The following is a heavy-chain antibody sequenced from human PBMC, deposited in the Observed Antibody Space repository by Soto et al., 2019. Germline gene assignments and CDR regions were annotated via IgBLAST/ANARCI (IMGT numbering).Heavy chain of an antibody. Sequence: QVHLVEFGGGVVQPGRSLRLSCEVSGFTFKSFAMHWVRQSPGKGLEWVAVISSDGNNKYYADSVKGRFPISRDNSKNTLYLQTNSLTTEDTAVYYCATDFWTRGGNILVYWGHGTVVTVSS. J-gene: IGHJ4*01. CDR2: ISSDGNNK. D-gene: IGHD3-3*01. CDR3: ATDFWTRGGNILVY. CDR1: GFTFKSFA. V-gene: IGHV3-30-3*01.